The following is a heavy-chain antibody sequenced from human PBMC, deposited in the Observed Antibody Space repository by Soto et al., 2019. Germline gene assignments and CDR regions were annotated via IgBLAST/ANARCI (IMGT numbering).Heavy chain of an antibody. CDR3: ARDRPHSWLDP. CDR1: GFTFTDHW. V-gene: IGHV3-74*03. CDR2: IDILGTGT. J-gene: IGHJ5*02. Sequence: EEQLVESGGGVVEPGGSQRLTCRASGFTFTDHWMHWVRQAPGKGLEWVSGIDILGTGTEYADSVKGRFTISRDNAKNTLYLQMNTLRVEYTAVYYCARDRPHSWLDPWGQGTLVTVAS.